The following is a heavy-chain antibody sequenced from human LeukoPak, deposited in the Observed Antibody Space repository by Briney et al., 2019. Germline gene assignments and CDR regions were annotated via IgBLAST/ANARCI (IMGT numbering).Heavy chain of an antibody. CDR1: GGSISTSNYY. CDR3: AKSNGSGLVDI. D-gene: IGHD3-10*01. V-gene: IGHV4-39*07. J-gene: IGHJ3*02. CDR2: IFYSGST. Sequence: SETLSLTRTVSGGSISTSNYYWGWIRQPPGKGLEWIGNIFYSGSTYYSPSLRSRVTISLDTSRNQFSLKLNSVTAADTAVYYCAKSNGSGLVDIWGQGTMVTVSS.